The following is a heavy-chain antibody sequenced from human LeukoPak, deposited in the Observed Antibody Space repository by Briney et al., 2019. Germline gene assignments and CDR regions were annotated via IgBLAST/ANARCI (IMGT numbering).Heavy chain of an antibody. V-gene: IGHV3-23*01. D-gene: IGHD1-26*01. J-gene: IGHJ4*02. CDR2: ISGSGGST. CDR1: GFTFSSYA. CDR3: AKAEVSRIVGATFY. Sequence: PGGSLRLSCAASGFTFSSYAMSWVRQAPGKGLEWVSAISGSGGSTYYADSVKGRFTISRDNSKNTLYLQMNSLRAEDTAVYYCAKAEVSRIVGATFYWGQRTLVTVSS.